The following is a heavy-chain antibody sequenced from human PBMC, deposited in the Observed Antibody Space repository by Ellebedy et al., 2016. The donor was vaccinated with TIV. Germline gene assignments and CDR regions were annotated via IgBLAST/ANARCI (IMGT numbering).Heavy chain of an antibody. V-gene: IGHV3-72*01. Sequence: GGSLRLXXAASGLYIGDYYMDWVRQAPGKGLEWIGRIRDKPNGYTTVYAASVKGRFTISRDDSKKSLYLQMSTLKTEDTAVYYCARDRRPNGMWGVLDYWGQGTLVTVSS. CDR1: GLYIGDYY. J-gene: IGHJ4*02. CDR3: ARDRRPNGMWGVLDY. CDR2: IRDKPNGYTT. D-gene: IGHD2-8*01.